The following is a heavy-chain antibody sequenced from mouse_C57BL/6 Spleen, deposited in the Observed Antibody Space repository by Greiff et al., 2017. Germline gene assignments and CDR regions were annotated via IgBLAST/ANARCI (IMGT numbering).Heavy chain of an antibody. V-gene: IGHV1-69*01. CDR3: ARGGDGSSYFDV. CDR1: GYTFTSYW. Sequence: QVQLQQPGAELVMPGASVKLSCKASGYTFTSYWMHWVKQRPGQGLEWIGEIDPSDSYTNYNQKFKGKSTLTVDKSSSTAYMQLSSLTSEDSAVYYCARGGDGSSYFDVWGTGTTVTVSS. D-gene: IGHD1-1*01. J-gene: IGHJ1*03. CDR2: IDPSDSYT.